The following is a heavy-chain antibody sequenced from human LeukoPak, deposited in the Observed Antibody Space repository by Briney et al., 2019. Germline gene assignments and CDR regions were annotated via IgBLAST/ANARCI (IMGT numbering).Heavy chain of an antibody. CDR3: ARDHSDYGHFDY. CDR1: GDSISSAGYH. CDR2: IYYRGTT. Sequence: PSQTLSLTCTVSGDSISSAGYHWSWIRQHPGKGLEWIGCIYYRGTTLYNPSLESRVTISVDTSRNQFSLNLSSVTAADTAVYYCARDHSDYGHFDYWGQGTLVTVSS. D-gene: IGHD4-17*01. J-gene: IGHJ4*02. V-gene: IGHV4-31*03.